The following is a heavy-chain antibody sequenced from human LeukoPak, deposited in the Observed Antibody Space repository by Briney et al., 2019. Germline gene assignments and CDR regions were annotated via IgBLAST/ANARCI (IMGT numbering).Heavy chain of an antibody. CDR2: IYYSGST. CDR1: GGSLSSSSYY. V-gene: IGHV4-39*07. Sequence: SETLSLTCRVSGGSLSSSSYYWGWLRQPPGTGLEWIGSIYYSGSTYYDPSLKSRVTISVNTSKNQFSLKLSSVTAADTAVYYCARDVLGYSGYDYARYYFDYWGQGTLVTVSS. J-gene: IGHJ4*02. D-gene: IGHD5-12*01. CDR3: ARDVLGYSGYDYARYYFDY.